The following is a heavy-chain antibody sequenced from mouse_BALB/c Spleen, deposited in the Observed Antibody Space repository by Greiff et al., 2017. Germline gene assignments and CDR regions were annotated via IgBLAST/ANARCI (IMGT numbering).Heavy chain of an antibody. CDR1: GFSLTSYG. V-gene: IGHV2-9*02. CDR2: IWAGGST. CDR3: ARVYYGYDYWYFDV. J-gene: IGHJ1*01. D-gene: IGHD2-2*01. Sequence: LVAPSQSLSITCTVSGFSLTSYGVHWVRQPPGKGLEWLGVIWAGGSTNYNSALMSRLSISKDNSKSQVFLKMNSLQTDDTAMYYCARVYYGYDYWYFDVWGAGTTVTVSS.